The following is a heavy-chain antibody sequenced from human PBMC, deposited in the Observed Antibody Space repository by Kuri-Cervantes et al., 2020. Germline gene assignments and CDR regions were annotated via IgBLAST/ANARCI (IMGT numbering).Heavy chain of an antibody. CDR2: INPNSGDA. V-gene: IGHV1-2*02. Sequence: ASVKVSCKASGYTLTGYYMHWVRQAPGQGLEWMGGINPNSGDAHYAQKFQDRVSMTRDTSISTAYMELSRLRSDDTAVYYCARGGVVAPWGQGTLVTVSS. D-gene: IGHD2-15*01. CDR3: ARGGVVAP. J-gene: IGHJ5*02. CDR1: GYTLTGYY.